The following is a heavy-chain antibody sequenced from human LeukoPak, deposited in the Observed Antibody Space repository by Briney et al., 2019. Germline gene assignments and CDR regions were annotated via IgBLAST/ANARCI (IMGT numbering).Heavy chain of an antibody. Sequence: TASETLSLTCTVSGGSISGYYWSWIRQPPGKGLEWIGYIYYSGSTNYNPSLKSRVTISVDTSKNQFSLKLSSVTAADTAVYYCARVDPDSSSTLEVFDYWGQGTLVTVSS. V-gene: IGHV4-59*01. CDR1: GGSISGYY. CDR3: ARVDPDSSSTLEVFDY. J-gene: IGHJ4*02. CDR2: IYYSGST. D-gene: IGHD6-6*01.